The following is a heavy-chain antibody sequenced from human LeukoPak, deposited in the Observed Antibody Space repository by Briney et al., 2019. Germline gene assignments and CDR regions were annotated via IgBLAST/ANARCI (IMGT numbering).Heavy chain of an antibody. CDR3: AKDPNGDYVGAFDS. J-gene: IGHJ3*02. V-gene: IGHV3-23*01. D-gene: IGHD4-17*01. CDR2: ISANGANT. Sequence: GSLRLSCAASGFTFSAYAMIWVRQSPGKGLEWVSGISANGANTYYADSVKGRFTISRDNSKNTLYLHMSSLRAEDAAVYHCAKDPNGDYVGAFDSWGQGTTVIVSS. CDR1: GFTFSAYA.